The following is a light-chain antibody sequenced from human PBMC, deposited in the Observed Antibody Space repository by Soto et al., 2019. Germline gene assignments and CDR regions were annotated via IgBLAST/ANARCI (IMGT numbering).Light chain of an antibody. CDR2: GNT. V-gene: IGLV1-40*01. CDR3: QSHDSSLHASV. J-gene: IGLJ1*01. Sequence: QPVLTQPPSVSGAPGQRVTISCTGSSSNIGAGYDVHWYLQLPGTAPKLLIYGNTNRPSGVPDRFSGSKSGSSASLAITVLQAEDEADYYCQSHDSSLHASVFGTGTKLTVL. CDR1: SSNIGAGYD.